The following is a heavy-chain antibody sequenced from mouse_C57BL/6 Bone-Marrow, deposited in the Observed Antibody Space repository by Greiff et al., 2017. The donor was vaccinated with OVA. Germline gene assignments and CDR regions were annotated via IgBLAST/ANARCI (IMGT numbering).Heavy chain of an antibody. CDR2: IYPRSGNN. V-gene: IGHV1-81*01. CDR1: GYTFTSYG. CDR3: ARCGLNAMDY. Sequence: QVKLQQSGAELARPGASVTLSCKASGYTFTSYGISWVQPRTGQGLEWIGEIYPRSGNNYYNEKLKGKVTLTADNSTSTSHMELRSLTSEDSAVDFCARCGLNAMDYWGQGTSVTVSS. D-gene: IGHD1-1*02. J-gene: IGHJ4*01.